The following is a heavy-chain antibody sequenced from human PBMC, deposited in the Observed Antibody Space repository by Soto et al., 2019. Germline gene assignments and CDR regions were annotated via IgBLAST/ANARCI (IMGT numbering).Heavy chain of an antibody. CDR3: ARGEKDIVVVPAAMNNWFDP. V-gene: IGHV1-69*02. D-gene: IGHD2-2*01. CDR2: IIPILGIA. CDR1: GGTFSSYT. J-gene: IGHJ5*02. Sequence: QVQLVQSGAEVKKPGSSVKVSCKASGGTFSSYTISWVRQAPGQGLEWMGRIIPILGIANYAQKFQGRVTITADKSTSTAYMELSSLRSEDTAVYYCARGEKDIVVVPAAMNNWFDPWGQGTLVTVSS.